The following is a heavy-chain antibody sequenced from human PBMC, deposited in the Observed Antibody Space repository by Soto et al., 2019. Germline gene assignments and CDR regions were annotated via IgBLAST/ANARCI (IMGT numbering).Heavy chain of an antibody. CDR1: GFTFTNSA. CDR3: TKDVADCGGDCFSGFDS. CDR2: MTGSGGST. D-gene: IGHD2-21*02. Sequence: GGSLRLSCAASGFTFTNSAMNWVRQAPGKGLEWVSTMTGSGGSTYYADSVKGRFTISGDTSKNTVYLHMNSLRAEDTAVYYCTKDVADCGGDCFSGFDSWGQGTLVTVS. V-gene: IGHV3-23*01. J-gene: IGHJ4*02.